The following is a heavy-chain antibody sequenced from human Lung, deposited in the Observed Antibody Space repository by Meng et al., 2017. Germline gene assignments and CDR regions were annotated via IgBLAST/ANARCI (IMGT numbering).Heavy chain of an antibody. D-gene: IGHD3-3*01. V-gene: IGHV3-74*01. Sequence: QLVGAGGGLVQPVGSLSLTFGAPGFNFGDYIMHWVRQSPGKGLEWISRIVSDGGITTYADSVKGRFTVSRDNAKNTLYLQMNSLGADDTAVYYCARDLAWVLFDYWGQGALVTVSS. CDR1: GFNFGDYI. CDR2: IVSDGGIT. J-gene: IGHJ4*02. CDR3: ARDLAWVLFDY.